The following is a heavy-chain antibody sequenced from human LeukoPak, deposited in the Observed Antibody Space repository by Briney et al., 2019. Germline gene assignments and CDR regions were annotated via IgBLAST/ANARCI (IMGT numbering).Heavy chain of an antibody. J-gene: IGHJ5*02. Sequence: PGGSLRLSCAASGFTSSVYYTSWIRQAPGKGLEWVSYISSSGRTIYDADPVKRPFTISKDNAKNSLYLQMNSLRAEDTAVYYCARGGQAYYDILTGSNWFEPWGQRTLVTVSS. D-gene: IGHD3-9*01. CDR3: ARGGQAYYDILTGSNWFEP. V-gene: IGHV3-11*01. CDR2: ISSSGRTI. CDR1: GFTSSVYY.